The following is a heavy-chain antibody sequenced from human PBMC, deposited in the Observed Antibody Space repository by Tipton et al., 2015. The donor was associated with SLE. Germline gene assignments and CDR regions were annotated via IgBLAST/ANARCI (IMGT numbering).Heavy chain of an antibody. V-gene: IGHV4-39*01. J-gene: IGHJ5*02. CDR3: ARLPTGFPNWFDP. D-gene: IGHD4-17*01. Sequence: TLSLTCTVSGGSIGSSGYYWGWIRQPPGKGLEWIGSIYYSGSTYYNPSLESRATISLDTSKNQFCLKLSSVTAADTAVYYCARLPTGFPNWFDPWGQGTLVTVSS. CDR1: GGSIGSSGYY. CDR2: IYYSGST.